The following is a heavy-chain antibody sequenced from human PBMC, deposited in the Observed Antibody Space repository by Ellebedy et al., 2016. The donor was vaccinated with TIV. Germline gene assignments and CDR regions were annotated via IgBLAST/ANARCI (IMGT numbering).Heavy chain of an antibody. J-gene: IGHJ4*02. Sequence: ASVKVSCKASGYTFTSYGIIWVRQAPGQGLEWMGWISAYNGATNYARNLQDRVTLTTDTSTNTAYMELRSLGSDDTAVYFCARDMVQGMVARYLWFDYWGQGTLVTVSS. CDR2: ISAYNGAT. V-gene: IGHV1-18*04. D-gene: IGHD5-12*01. CDR1: GYTFTSYG. CDR3: ARDMVQGMVARYLWFDY.